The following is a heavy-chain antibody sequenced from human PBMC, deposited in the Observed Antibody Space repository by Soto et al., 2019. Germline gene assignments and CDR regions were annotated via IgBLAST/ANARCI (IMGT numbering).Heavy chain of an antibody. D-gene: IGHD2-21*02. CDR1: GGSFSGYY. Sequence: PSETLSLTCAVYGGSFSGYYWSWIRQPPGKGLEWIGEINHSGSTNYNPSLKSRVTISVDTSKNQFSLKLSSVTAADTAVYYCARVPPGVTYYYYGMDVWGQGTTVTVSS. CDR2: INHSGST. V-gene: IGHV4-34*01. CDR3: ARVPPGVTYYYYGMDV. J-gene: IGHJ6*02.